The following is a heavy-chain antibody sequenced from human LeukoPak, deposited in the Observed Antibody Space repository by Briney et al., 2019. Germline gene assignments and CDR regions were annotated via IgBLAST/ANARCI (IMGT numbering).Heavy chain of an antibody. CDR2: INSDGSIT. D-gene: IGHD2-2*01. Sequence: PGGSLRLSCAASGFTFTTYWMHWVRQAPGKGLVWVSHINSDGSITSYADSVKGRFTISRDNAKNTLYLQMNSLRAEDTAVCYCARDYPAAFDIWGQGTMVTVSS. J-gene: IGHJ3*02. V-gene: IGHV3-74*01. CDR1: GFTFTTYW. CDR3: ARDYPAAFDI.